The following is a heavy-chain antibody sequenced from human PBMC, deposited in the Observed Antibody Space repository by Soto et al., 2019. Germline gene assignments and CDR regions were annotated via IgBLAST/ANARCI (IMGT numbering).Heavy chain of an antibody. V-gene: IGHV1-58*01. D-gene: IGHD6-19*01. J-gene: IGHJ4*02. CDR1: GFTFTSSA. CDR2: IVVGSGNT. Sequence: SVKVSCKASGFTFTSSAVQWVRQARGQRLEWIGWIVVGSGNTNYAQKFQERVTITRDMSTSTAYMELSSLRSEDTAVYYCAAGAWLPLIGADYWGQGTLVTVSS. CDR3: AAGAWLPLIGADY.